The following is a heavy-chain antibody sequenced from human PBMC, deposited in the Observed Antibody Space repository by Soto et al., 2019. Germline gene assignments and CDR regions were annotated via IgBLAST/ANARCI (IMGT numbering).Heavy chain of an antibody. CDR3: ASTLGTRRYFFNY. J-gene: IGHJ4*02. V-gene: IGHV3-21*01. D-gene: IGHD7-27*01. CDR2: ISSSSSYI. CDR1: GFTFSSYS. Sequence: GGSLRLSCEASGFTFSSYSMNWVRQAPGKGLEWVSSISSSSSYIYYADSVQGRFSISRDNAKNSLYLQMNSLRAEDTAVYYCASTLGTRRYFFNYWGQGTLVTVSS.